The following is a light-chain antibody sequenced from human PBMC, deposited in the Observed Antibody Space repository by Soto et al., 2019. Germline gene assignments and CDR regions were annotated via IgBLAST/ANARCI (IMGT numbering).Light chain of an antibody. CDR3: QQYGSSGT. CDR1: QSVSIN. V-gene: IGKV3-20*01. CDR2: GAS. J-gene: IGKJ1*01. Sequence: VPTQSPATLSVSPGERATLSYRASQSVSINVAWYQQKPGQAPRLLIYGASNRATGIPDRFSGSGSGTDFTPTISRLEPEDFAVYYCQQYGSSGTFGQGTKVDIK.